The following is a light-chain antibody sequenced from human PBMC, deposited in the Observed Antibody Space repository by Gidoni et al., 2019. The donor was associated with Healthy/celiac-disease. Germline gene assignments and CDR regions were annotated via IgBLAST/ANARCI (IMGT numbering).Light chain of an antibody. CDR2: GAS. Sequence: DIVMTQSPDSLAVSLGERATINGKSSQSVLYSSNNKNYLAWYQQKPGQPPKLLIYGASTRESGVPDRFSGSGSGTDFTLTISSLQAEDVAVYYCQQYYSTPLTFGGGTKVEIK. CDR3: QQYYSTPLT. CDR1: QSVLYSSNNKNY. J-gene: IGKJ4*01. V-gene: IGKV4-1*01.